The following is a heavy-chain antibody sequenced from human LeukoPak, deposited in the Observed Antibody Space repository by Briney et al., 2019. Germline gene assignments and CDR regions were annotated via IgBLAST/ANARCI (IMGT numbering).Heavy chain of an antibody. Sequence: GESLKISCTTSGYSFSKYWIGWVRQTPGKGLEWMGFIYSDESLIRYSPSFDGQVTISADNSISTAYLQWSSLKASDTAMYYCGRYGLSGNGYTSYFYYGMDFWGQGTAVTVSS. V-gene: IGHV5-51*01. J-gene: IGHJ6*02. CDR1: GYSFSKYW. D-gene: IGHD5-24*01. CDR3: GRYGLSGNGYTSYFYYGMDF. CDR2: IYSDESLI.